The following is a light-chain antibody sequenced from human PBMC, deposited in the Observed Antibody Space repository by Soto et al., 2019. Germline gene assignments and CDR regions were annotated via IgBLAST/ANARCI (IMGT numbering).Light chain of an antibody. V-gene: IGLV2-14*01. CDR3: ISYTSSSPYVV. Sequence: QSALTQPASVSGSPGQSITISCTGTSSDVGGYNYVSWYQQHPGYAPKLMIYDVSNRPSGVSIRFSGSKSGNTASLTISGLQAEDEADYYCISYTSSSPYVVFGGGTKLIVL. J-gene: IGLJ2*01. CDR1: SSDVGGYNY. CDR2: DVS.